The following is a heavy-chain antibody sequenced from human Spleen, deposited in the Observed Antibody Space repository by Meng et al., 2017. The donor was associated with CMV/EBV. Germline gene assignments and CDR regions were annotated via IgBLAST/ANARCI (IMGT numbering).Heavy chain of an antibody. CDR1: DRVSSHSAA. J-gene: IGHJ5*02. Sequence: DRVSSHSAAWNLIRPSPSRGLAWLGRTYYRSKWYRDYGVSVTSRITINSDTSTNQFSLHLNSVTPEDTAVYYCARALGAGKGWFDPWGQGTLVTVSS. CDR2: TYYRSKWYR. D-gene: IGHD4/OR15-4a*01. CDR3: ARALGAGKGWFDP. V-gene: IGHV6-1*01.